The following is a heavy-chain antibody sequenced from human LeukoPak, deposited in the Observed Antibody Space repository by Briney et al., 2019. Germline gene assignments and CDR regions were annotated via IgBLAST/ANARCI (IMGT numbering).Heavy chain of an antibody. J-gene: IGHJ3*02. CDR2: IYTSGSA. V-gene: IGHV4-4*07. Sequence: SETLSLTCTVSGGSISCYYWSWILQPAGKGLEWIGRIYTSGSANHNPSLKGRVTMSVDTSKNQFSLKLSFVTAADTAVYYYARDIQQWLDRDAFDIWGQGTMVTVSS. D-gene: IGHD6-19*01. CDR3: ARDIQQWLDRDAFDI. CDR1: GGSISCYY.